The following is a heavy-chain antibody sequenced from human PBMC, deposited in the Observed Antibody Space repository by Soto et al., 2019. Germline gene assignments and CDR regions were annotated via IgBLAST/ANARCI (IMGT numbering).Heavy chain of an antibody. V-gene: IGHV4-59*01. CDR3: ARGAGSSSYQYDSHDY. D-gene: IGHD3-22*01. CDR1: GDSISDYS. Sequence: QVQLQESGPGVVTPSETLSLTCTVSGDSISDYSWSWIRQPPGNGLEWIGYIYYTGTTNYNISLRSRVTIPADTSKNQFSLTLRSVTTANTAVYYCARGAGSSSYQYDSHDYWGQGNLVTVSS. CDR2: IYYTGTT. J-gene: IGHJ4*02.